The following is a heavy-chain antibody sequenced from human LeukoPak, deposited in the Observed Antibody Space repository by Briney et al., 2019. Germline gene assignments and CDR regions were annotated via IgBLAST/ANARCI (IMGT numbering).Heavy chain of an antibody. V-gene: IGHV4-34*01. D-gene: IGHD1-7*01. J-gene: IGHJ6*02. CDR2: INHSGST. CDR3: ARKTGTTLRRTPKGMDV. Sequence: KPSETLSLTCAVYGGSFSGYYWSWIRQPPGKGLEWIGEINHSGSTNYNPSLKSRVTISVDTSKNQFPLKLSSVTAADTAVYYCARKTGTTLRRTPKGMDVWGQGTTVTVSS. CDR1: GGSFSGYY.